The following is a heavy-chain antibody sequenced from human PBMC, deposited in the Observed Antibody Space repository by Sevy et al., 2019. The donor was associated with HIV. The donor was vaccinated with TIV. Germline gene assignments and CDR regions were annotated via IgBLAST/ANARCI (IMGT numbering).Heavy chain of an antibody. J-gene: IGHJ3*02. CDR3: ATVLGAGAAGAFEI. D-gene: IGHD1-26*01. CDR1: VFSFKNVW. Sequence: GGSLRLSCAGSVFSFKNVWMTWVRQTPGKGLEWVGHAKRKSDGGSIDYGSPVNGRFTISRDDSKDMLYLQMSSLKTEDTGVYYCATVLGAGAAGAFEIWGQGTMVTVSS. V-gene: IGHV3-15*01. CDR2: AKRKSDGGSI.